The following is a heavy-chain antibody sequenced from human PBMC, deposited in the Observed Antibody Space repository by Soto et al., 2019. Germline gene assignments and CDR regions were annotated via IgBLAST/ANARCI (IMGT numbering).Heavy chain of an antibody. J-gene: IGHJ6*02. CDR1: GGTISRYY. V-gene: IGHV4-59*01. CDR2: MYNTGST. D-gene: IGHD2-21*02. CDR3: ARDLWGYCGTDCYPLDV. Sequence: QVQLQESGPGLVKPSETLSLTCTVSGGTISRYYWSWIRQPPGKGLEWIGYMYNTGSTVYNPSFKSRVTISVDTSKNQFSLKLNSVTAADTAVYYCARDLWGYCGTDCYPLDVWRQATTVTVSS.